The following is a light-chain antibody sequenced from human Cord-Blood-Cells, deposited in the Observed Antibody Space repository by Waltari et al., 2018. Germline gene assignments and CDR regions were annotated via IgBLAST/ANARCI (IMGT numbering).Light chain of an antibody. CDR3: QAWDSSMV. CDR1: KLGDKY. Sequence: SYELTQPPSVSVSPGQTASITCSGDKLGDKYACWYQQKPGQSPVLVIYQDSKRPSGIPERFSGSNSGNTATLTISGTQAIDEADYYCQAWDSSMVFGGGTKLTVL. CDR2: QDS. J-gene: IGLJ2*01. V-gene: IGLV3-1*01.